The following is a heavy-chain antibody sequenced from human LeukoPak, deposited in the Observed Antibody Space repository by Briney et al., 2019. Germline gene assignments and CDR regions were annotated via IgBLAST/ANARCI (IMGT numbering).Heavy chain of an antibody. CDR2: ISWNSGSI. V-gene: IGHV3-9*01. CDR1: GFSFSTYW. J-gene: IGHJ4*02. D-gene: IGHD6-19*01. Sequence: PGGSLRLSCAASGFSFSTYWMHWVRQAPGKGLEWVSGISWNSGSIGYADSVKGRFTISRDNAKNSLYLQMNSLRAEDTALYYCAKDNSYSSGYLDYWGQGTLVTVSS. CDR3: AKDNSYSSGYLDY.